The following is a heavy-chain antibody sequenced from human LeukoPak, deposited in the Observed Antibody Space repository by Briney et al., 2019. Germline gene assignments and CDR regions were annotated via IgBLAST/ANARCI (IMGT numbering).Heavy chain of an antibody. CDR1: GYTFTSYY. Sequence: ASVKVSCRASGYTFTSYYMHWVRQAPGQGLEWMGIINPSGGSTSYAQKFQGRVTMTRDTSTSTVYMELSSLRSEDTAVYYCARESPPARGSLQHWGQGTLVTVSS. J-gene: IGHJ1*01. V-gene: IGHV1-46*01. CDR2: INPSGGST. CDR3: ARESPPARGSLQH. D-gene: IGHD2-15*01.